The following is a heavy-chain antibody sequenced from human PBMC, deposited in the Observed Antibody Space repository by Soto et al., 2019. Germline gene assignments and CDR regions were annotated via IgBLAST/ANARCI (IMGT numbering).Heavy chain of an antibody. CDR3: ARDHNILTGYSFDH. V-gene: IGHV3-30-3*01. J-gene: IGHJ4*02. Sequence: QVQLVESGGGVVQPGRSLRLSCAASGFTFSSYAMHWVRQAPGKGLEWVTIVSYDGSNKYYADSVKGRFTISRDNSKNTLFLKMNSLRAEDTAVYYCARDHNILTGYSFDHWGQGTLVTVSS. CDR2: VSYDGSNK. CDR1: GFTFSSYA. D-gene: IGHD3-9*01.